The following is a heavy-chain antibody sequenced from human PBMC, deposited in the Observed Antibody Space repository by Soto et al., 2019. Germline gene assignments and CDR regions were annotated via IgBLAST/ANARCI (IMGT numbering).Heavy chain of an antibody. Sequence: QVYLVQSGGGVVQPGRSLRLSCAASGFTFRKYGMHWVRQAPGKGLEWVSVIWFDGSQTYYADSVKGRFTVSRDNSNSVLFLQMDNLRAEDTAIYYCARYNSAHSDYWGQGTLVTVSS. J-gene: IGHJ4*02. CDR1: GFTFRKYG. V-gene: IGHV3-33*01. D-gene: IGHD1-1*01. CDR2: IWFDGSQT. CDR3: ARYNSAHSDY.